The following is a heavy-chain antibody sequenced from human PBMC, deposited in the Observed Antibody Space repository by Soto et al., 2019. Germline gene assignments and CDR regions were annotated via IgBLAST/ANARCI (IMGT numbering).Heavy chain of an antibody. J-gene: IGHJ4*02. CDR1: GGSFSSSSYY. CDR2: IYYSGTT. CDR3: ARCFSELRFSAGVYYFDY. D-gene: IGHD3-3*01. V-gene: IGHV4-39*01. Sequence: PXATLSLTCTVCGGSFSSSSYYWGWIRQPPGKGLEWIGSIYYSGTTYYNPSLKSRVTISVDTSKNQFSLKLSSVTAADTAVYYCARCFSELRFSAGVYYFDYRGQGTLVTVSS.